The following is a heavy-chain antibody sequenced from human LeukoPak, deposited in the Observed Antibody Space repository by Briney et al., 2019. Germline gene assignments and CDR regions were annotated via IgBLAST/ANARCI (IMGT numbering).Heavy chain of an antibody. Sequence: ASVKVSCKASGGTFSSYAISWVRQAPGQGLEWMGGIIPIFGTANYAQKFQGRVTITADKSTSTAYMELSSLRSEDTAVYYCARVGQWLTPHFDYWGQGTLVTVSS. D-gene: IGHD6-19*01. CDR2: IIPIFGTA. J-gene: IGHJ4*02. V-gene: IGHV1-69*06. CDR3: ARVGQWLTPHFDY. CDR1: GGTFSSYA.